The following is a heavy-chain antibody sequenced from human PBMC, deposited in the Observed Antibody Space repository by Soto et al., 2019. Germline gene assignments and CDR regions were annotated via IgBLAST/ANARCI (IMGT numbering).Heavy chain of an antibody. CDR3: ARDIHDYGGNSYYYYGMDV. J-gene: IGHJ6*02. CDR2: ISSSGSTI. V-gene: IGHV3-11*01. CDR1: GFTFGDYY. D-gene: IGHD4-17*01. Sequence: GGSLRLSCAASGFTFGDYYMSWIRQAPGKGLEWVSYISSSGSTIYYADSVKGRFTISRDNAKNSLYLQMNSLRAEDTAVYYCARDIHDYGGNSYYYYGMDVWGQGTTVTVSS.